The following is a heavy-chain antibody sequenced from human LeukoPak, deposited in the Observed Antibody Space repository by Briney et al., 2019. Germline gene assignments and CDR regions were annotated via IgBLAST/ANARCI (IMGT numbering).Heavy chain of an antibody. V-gene: IGHV1-46*01. CDR2: INPSGGST. CDR3: ARERSGGDAFDI. Sequence: ASVKVSCKASGYTFTSYYMHWVRQAPGQGLEWIGIINPSGGSTSYAQKFQGRVTMTRDMSTSTVYMELSSLRSEDTAVYYCARERSGGDAFDIWGQGTMVTVSS. CDR1: GYTFTSYY. D-gene: IGHD1-26*01. J-gene: IGHJ3*02.